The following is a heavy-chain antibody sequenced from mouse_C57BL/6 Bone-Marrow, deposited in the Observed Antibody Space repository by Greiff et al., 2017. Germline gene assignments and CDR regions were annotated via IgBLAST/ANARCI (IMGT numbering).Heavy chain of an antibody. CDR1: GYTFTSYG. J-gene: IGHJ2*01. Sequence: VQVVESGAELARPGASVKLSCKASGYTFTSYGISWVKQRTGQGLEWIGEIYPRSGNTYYNEKFKGKATLTADKSSRTAYMELRSLTSEDSAVYFCARCDGYYGYWGQGTTLTVSS. V-gene: IGHV1-81*01. CDR3: ARCDGYYGY. CDR2: IYPRSGNT. D-gene: IGHD2-3*01.